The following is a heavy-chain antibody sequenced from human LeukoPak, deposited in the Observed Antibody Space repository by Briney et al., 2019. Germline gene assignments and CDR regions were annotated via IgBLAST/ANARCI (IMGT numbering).Heavy chain of an antibody. J-gene: IGHJ6*03. D-gene: IGHD2-2*01. CDR1: GDSISGYY. CDR3: ARSGKYADYYYYMDV. V-gene: IGHV4-34*01. CDR2: INHSGST. Sequence: SETLSLTCTVSGDSISGYYWSWIRQPPGKGLEWIGEINHSGSTNYNPSLKSRVTISVDTSKNQFSLKLSSVTAADTAVYYCARSGKYADYYYYMDVWGKGTTVTVSS.